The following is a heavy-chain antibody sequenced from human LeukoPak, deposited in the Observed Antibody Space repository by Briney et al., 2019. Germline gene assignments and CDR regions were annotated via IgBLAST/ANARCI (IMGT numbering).Heavy chain of an antibody. CDR3: ASQNKNSPITIFGVVIRHFDY. CDR2: IYYSGST. V-gene: IGHV4-39*01. Sequence: SETLSLTCTVSGGSISSSSYYWGWIRQPPGKGLEWLGSIYYSGSTYYNPSLKSRVTISVDTSKNQFSLKLISVTAADTAVYYCASQNKNSPITIFGVVIRHFDYWGQGTLVTVSS. J-gene: IGHJ4*02. CDR1: GGSISSSSYY. D-gene: IGHD3-3*01.